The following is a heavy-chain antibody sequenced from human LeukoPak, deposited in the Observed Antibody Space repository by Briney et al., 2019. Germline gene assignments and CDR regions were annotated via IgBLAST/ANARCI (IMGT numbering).Heavy chain of an antibody. CDR3: ARNTYCGGDCYSLDY. CDR1: GGSIGSYY. D-gene: IGHD2-21*02. Sequence: SETLSLTCTVSGGSIGSYYWSWIRQPPGKGLEWIGYIYYSGSTNYNPSLKSRVTISVDTSKNQFSLKLSSVTAADTAVYYCARNTYCGGDCYSLDYWGQGTLVTVSS. J-gene: IGHJ4*02. V-gene: IGHV4-59*01. CDR2: IYYSGST.